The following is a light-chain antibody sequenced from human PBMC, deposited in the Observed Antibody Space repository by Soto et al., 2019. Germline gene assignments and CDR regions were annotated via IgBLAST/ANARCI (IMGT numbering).Light chain of an antibody. CDR1: SSDVGNYKY. CDR3: SSYTSSSTLEV. J-gene: IGLJ1*01. CDR2: EVS. V-gene: IGLV2-14*01. Sequence: QSALTQPASVSGSPGQSITISCTGTSSDVGNYKYVSWYQQHPGKAPKLIIYEVSNRPSGVSNRFSGSKSGNTASLTISGLQAEDEADYYCSSYTSSSTLEVFGTGTKLTVL.